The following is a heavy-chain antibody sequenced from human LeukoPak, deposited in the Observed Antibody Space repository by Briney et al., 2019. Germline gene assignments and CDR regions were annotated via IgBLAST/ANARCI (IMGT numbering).Heavy chain of an antibody. Sequence: ASVKVSCKVSGYTLTELSIHWVRQAPGKGLEWMGGFDPEDGETIYAQKFQGRVTMTEDTSTDTAYMELSSLRSEDTAVYYCATASGGRGQLRFLSNWFDPWGQGTLVTVSS. CDR2: FDPEDGET. CDR3: ATASGGRGQLRFLSNWFDP. CDR1: GYTLTELS. J-gene: IGHJ5*02. D-gene: IGHD3-3*01. V-gene: IGHV1-24*01.